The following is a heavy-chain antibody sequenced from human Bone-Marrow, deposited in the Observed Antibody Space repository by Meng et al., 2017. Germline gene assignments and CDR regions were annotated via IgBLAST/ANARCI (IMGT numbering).Heavy chain of an antibody. Sequence: QLQLQESGPGLVKPSETLSLTCTVFGGSIRSSSYYWGWIRQPPGKGLEWIGSIYYSGSTYYNPSLKSRVTISVDTSKNQFSLKLSSVTAADTAVYYCARAGSGIVVVLDPWGQGTLVTVSS. CDR3: ARAGSGIVVVLDP. CDR2: IYYSGST. V-gene: IGHV4-39*07. CDR1: GGSIRSSSYY. D-gene: IGHD2-2*01. J-gene: IGHJ5*02.